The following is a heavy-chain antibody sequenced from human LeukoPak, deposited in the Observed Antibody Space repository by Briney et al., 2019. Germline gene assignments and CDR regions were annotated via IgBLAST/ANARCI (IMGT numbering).Heavy chain of an antibody. CDR2: IKKDGSER. V-gene: IGHV3-7*01. Sequence: GGSLRLSCAASGFTFSSYWMCWVRQAPRKGLEWVANIKKDGSERYYVDSVKGRFTISRDNAKNSLYLQMNSLRVEDTAVYYCASDDKNGTDYWGQGTLVTVSS. CDR3: ASDDKNGTDY. D-gene: IGHD1-1*01. J-gene: IGHJ4*02. CDR1: GFTFSSYW.